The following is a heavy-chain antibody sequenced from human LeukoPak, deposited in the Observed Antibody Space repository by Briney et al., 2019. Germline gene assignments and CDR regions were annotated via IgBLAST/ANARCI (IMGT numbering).Heavy chain of an antibody. V-gene: IGHV3-7*03. CDR3: AKALYGGHDY. CDR1: GFTFSNYW. CDR2: INQDGSEK. J-gene: IGHJ4*02. D-gene: IGHD4-23*01. Sequence: GGSLRLSCAASGFTFSNYWMSWVRQAPGKGLDWVANINQDGSEKYYVHSVRGRFTISRDNAKNSVHLQMNNLRAEDTAVYHCAKALYGGHDYWGQGTLVTVSS.